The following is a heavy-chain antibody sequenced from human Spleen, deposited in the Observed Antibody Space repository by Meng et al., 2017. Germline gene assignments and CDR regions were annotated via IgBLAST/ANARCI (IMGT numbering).Heavy chain of an antibody. CDR1: TFTFRNYY. Sequence: GGSLRLSCAASTFTFRNYYMNWVRQAPGKGLEWVSVIYSGGSAYYADSVKGRFTISRDNSKNTLSLQMNSLRPDDTAVYYCARDLPLGYGGWGQGTLVTVSS. CDR3: ARDLPLGYGG. D-gene: IGHD5-18*01. J-gene: IGHJ4*02. CDR2: IYSGGSA. V-gene: IGHV3-66*02.